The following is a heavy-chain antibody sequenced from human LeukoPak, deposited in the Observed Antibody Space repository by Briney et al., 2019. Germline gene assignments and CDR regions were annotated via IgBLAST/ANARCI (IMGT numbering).Heavy chain of an antibody. CDR1: GGSFSGCY. CDR3: ARGEGGMDV. V-gene: IGHV4-34*01. CDR2: INHSGST. J-gene: IGHJ6*02. Sequence: SETLSLTCAVYGGSFSGCYWSWIRQPPGKGLEWIGEINHSGSTNYNPSLKSRVTISVGTSKNQFSLKLSSVTAADTAVYYCARGEGGMDVWGQGTTVTVSS.